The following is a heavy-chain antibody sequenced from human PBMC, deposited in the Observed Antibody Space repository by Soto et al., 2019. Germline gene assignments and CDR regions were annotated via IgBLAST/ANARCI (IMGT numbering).Heavy chain of an antibody. V-gene: IGHV1-69*13. CDR3: ASRYCTNGVCSTYFDY. D-gene: IGHD2-8*01. Sequence: ASVKVSCEASGGTFSSYAISWVRQAPGQGLEWMGGIIPIFGTANYAQKFQGRVTITADESTSTAYMELSSLRSEDTAVYYCASRYCTNGVCSTYFDYWGQGTLVTVSS. CDR2: IIPIFGTA. CDR1: GGTFSSYA. J-gene: IGHJ4*02.